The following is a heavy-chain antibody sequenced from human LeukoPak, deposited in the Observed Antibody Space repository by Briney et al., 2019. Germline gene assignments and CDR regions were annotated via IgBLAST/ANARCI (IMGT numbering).Heavy chain of an antibody. Sequence: GGSLRLSCAASGFTFSNYSMKWARQAPGKGLEWVSYISSISSATYYADSVKGRFTISRDDARNSLYLQMTSLRDEDTAVYYCASALRHYYGMDVWGQGTTVTVSS. J-gene: IGHJ6*02. CDR1: GFTFSNYS. CDR2: ISSISSAT. V-gene: IGHV3-48*02. D-gene: IGHD5-12*01. CDR3: ASALRHYYGMDV.